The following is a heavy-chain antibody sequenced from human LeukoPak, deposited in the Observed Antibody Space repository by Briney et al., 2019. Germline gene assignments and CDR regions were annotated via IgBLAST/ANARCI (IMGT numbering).Heavy chain of an antibody. V-gene: IGHV3-23*01. CDR1: GFTLTSYA. CDR3: AKHSYDSSGYYSIDY. J-gene: IGHJ4*02. D-gene: IGHD3-22*01. Sequence: GGSLRLSCAAPGFTLTSYAMSWVRQAPGKGLEWVSAIIGSVHSTYYADSVKGRFTISRDNSKNTLYLQMNSLRAEDTAVYYCAKHSYDSSGYYSIDYWGQGTLVTVFS. CDR2: IIGSVHST.